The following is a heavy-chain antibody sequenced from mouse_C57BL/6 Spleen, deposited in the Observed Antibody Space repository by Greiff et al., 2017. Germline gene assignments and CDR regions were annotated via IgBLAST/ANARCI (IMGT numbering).Heavy chain of an antibody. V-gene: IGHV5-6*01. CDR3: ARGGVYYYYGWYFDV. CDR1: GFTFSSYG. J-gene: IGHJ1*03. D-gene: IGHD2-4*01. Sequence: EVQVVESGGDLVKPGGSLKLSCAASGFTFSSYGMSWVRQTPDKRLEWVATISSGGSYTYYPDSVKGRFTISRDNAKNTLYLQMSSLKSEDTAMYYCARGGVYYYYGWYFDVWGTGTTVTVSS. CDR2: ISSGGSYT.